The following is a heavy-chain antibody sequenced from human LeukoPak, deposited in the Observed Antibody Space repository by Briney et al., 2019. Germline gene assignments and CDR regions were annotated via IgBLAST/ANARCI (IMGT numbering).Heavy chain of an antibody. Sequence: GGSLRLSCAASGFAFSNFAMYWVRQAPGKGLEWVSGVANGGGYTKYADSVKGRFTISRDDSKNTVYLQLNSLRAEDTALYYCAKRFGGYGFGGMDVWGQGTTVTVSS. V-gene: IGHV3-23*01. CDR3: AKRFGGYGFGGMDV. CDR1: GFAFSNFA. D-gene: IGHD5-12*01. CDR2: VANGGGYT. J-gene: IGHJ6*02.